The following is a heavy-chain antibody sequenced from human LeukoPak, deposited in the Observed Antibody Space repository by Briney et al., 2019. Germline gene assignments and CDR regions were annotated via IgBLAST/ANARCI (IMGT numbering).Heavy chain of an antibody. V-gene: IGHV3-21*04. J-gene: IGHJ4*02. CDR2: ISSSSSYI. D-gene: IGHD4/OR15-4a*01. CDR3: ARRAGAYSHPYDY. CDR1: GFTFSSYS. Sequence: GGSLRLSCAASGFTFSSYSMNWVRQAPGKGLEWVSSISSSSSYIYYADSVKGRFTISRDNSKNTLFLQMNSLRAEDTAVYYCARRAGAYSHPYDYWGQGTLVTVSS.